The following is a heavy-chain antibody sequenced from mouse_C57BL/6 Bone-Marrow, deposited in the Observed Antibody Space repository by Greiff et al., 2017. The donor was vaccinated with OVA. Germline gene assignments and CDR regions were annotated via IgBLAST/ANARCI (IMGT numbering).Heavy chain of an antibody. J-gene: IGHJ1*03. D-gene: IGHD1-1*01. CDR2: IHPNSGST. CDR3: ARGDYYGSSYDWYFDV. V-gene: IGHV1-64*01. CDR1: GYTFTSHW. Sequence: VQLQQPGAELVKPGASVKLSCKASGYTFTSHWMHWVKQRPGQGLEWIGMIHPNSGSTNYNEKFKSKATLTVDKSSSTAYMQLSSLTSEDSAVYYCARGDYYGSSYDWYFDVWGTGTTVTVSS.